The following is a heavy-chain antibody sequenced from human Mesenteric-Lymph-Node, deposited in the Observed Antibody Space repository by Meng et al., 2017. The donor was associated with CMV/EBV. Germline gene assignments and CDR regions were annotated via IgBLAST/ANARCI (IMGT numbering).Heavy chain of an antibody. CDR1: GGSFSGYY. CDR3: ARDVLRSSFDY. CDR2: IYNSGST. D-gene: IGHD4-17*01. V-gene: IGHV4-31*11. Sequence: LTCAVYGGSFSGYYWSWIRQHPGRGREWIGYIYNSGSTYYNPSLKSRVTISSDTSKNQFSLKLSSVTAADTAVYYCARDVLRSSFDYWGQGTLVTVSS. J-gene: IGHJ4*02.